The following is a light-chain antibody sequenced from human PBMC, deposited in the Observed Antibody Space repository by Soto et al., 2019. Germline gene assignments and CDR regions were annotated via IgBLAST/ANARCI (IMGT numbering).Light chain of an antibody. V-gene: IGLV2-18*02. Sequence: QSVLTQPPSVSGSPGQSVTISCTGTSSDVGSYNRVSWYQQPPGTAPKLMIYEVSNRPSGVPDRFSGSKSGNTASLTISGLQDGDEADYYCLSYTSSNSYVFGTGTKSPS. CDR2: EVS. J-gene: IGLJ1*01. CDR3: LSYTSSNSYV. CDR1: SSDVGSYNR.